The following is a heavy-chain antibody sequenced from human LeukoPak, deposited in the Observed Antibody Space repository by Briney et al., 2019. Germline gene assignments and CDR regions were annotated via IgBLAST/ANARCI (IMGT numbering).Heavy chain of an antibody. Sequence: SETLSLTCAVYGGSFSGYYWSWIRQPAGKGLEWIGRIYSTGSTNYNPSLKSRVTMSVDTSKNQFSLRLRSVTAADTAVYYCARQIASAGTAGFDFWGQGALVTVSS. CDR3: ARQIASAGTAGFDF. CDR1: GGSFSGYY. CDR2: IYSTGST. D-gene: IGHD6-13*01. V-gene: IGHV4-59*10. J-gene: IGHJ4*02.